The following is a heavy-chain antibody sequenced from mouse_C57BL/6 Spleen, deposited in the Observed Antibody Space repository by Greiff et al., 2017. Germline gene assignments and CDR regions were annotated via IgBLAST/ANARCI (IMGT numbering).Heavy chain of an antibody. Sequence: QVQLQQPGAELVRPGSSVKLSCKASGYTFTSYWMHWVKQRPIQGLEWIGNIDPSDSETHYNQKFKDKATLTVDKSSSTAYLQLSSLTSEDSAVYYSARYEDLYGGAYWGQGTLVTVSA. CDR3: ARYEDLYGGAY. D-gene: IGHD5-1*01. V-gene: IGHV1-52*01. CDR1: GYTFTSYW. J-gene: IGHJ3*01. CDR2: IDPSDSET.